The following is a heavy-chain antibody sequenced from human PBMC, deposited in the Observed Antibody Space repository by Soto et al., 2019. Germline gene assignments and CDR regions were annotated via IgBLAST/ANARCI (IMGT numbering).Heavy chain of an antibody. V-gene: IGHV3-48*02. Sequence: PGGSLSLSCEASGFPFSFYSMNWVRQAPGKGLEWIAYITPTSRAINYADSVRGRFTISRDGARFFLHMNSLGDEDPAFFYCARDGKGAAYTNGPYYFDYWGQGALVTVSS. CDR1: GFPFSFYS. J-gene: IGHJ4*02. D-gene: IGHD2-8*01. CDR2: ITPTSRAI. CDR3: ARDGKGAAYTNGPYYFDY.